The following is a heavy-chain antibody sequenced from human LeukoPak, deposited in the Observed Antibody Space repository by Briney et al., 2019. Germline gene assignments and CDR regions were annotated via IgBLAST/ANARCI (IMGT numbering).Heavy chain of an antibody. CDR3: ARVVSDSFYWALIAAADD. V-gene: IGHV3-30*02. Sequence: PGGSLRLSCAASGFTFSSYGMHWVRQAPGKGLEWVAFIRYDGSNKYYADSVKGRFTISRDNSKNTLYLQMNSLRAEDTAVYYCARVVSDSFYWALIAAADDWGQGTLVTVSS. CDR2: IRYDGSNK. D-gene: IGHD6-13*01. CDR1: GFTFSSYG. J-gene: IGHJ4*02.